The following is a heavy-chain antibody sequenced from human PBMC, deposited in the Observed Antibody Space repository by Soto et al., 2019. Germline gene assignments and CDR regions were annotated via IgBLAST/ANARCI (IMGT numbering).Heavy chain of an antibody. J-gene: IGHJ4*02. CDR3: FRGGVTSRTFDY. V-gene: IGHV5-51*01. D-gene: IGHD3-16*01. CDR1: GYIIKNYW. CDR2: IFPDDSDT. Sequence: GESLKIACKASGYIIKNYWIGWVRQMPGQGLEWMGIIFPDDSDTRYSPSFQGHVTISVDKSISTAYVQWSSLKASDSAIYYCFRGGVTSRTFDYWGQGTLVTVSS.